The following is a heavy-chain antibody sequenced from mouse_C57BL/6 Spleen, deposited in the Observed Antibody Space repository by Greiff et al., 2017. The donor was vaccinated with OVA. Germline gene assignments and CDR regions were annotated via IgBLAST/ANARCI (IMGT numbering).Heavy chain of an antibody. V-gene: IGHV2-5*01. CDR3: AKAEGNYWYFDV. Sequence: QVQLQQSGPGLVQPSQSLSITCTVSGFSLTSYGVHWVRQSPGKGLEWLGVIWRGGSTDYTAAFMSRLSITKDNAKSQVFFKMNSLQADDTAIYYCAKAEGNYWYFDVWGTGTTVTVSS. CDR1: GFSLTSYG. CDR2: IWRGGST. J-gene: IGHJ1*03.